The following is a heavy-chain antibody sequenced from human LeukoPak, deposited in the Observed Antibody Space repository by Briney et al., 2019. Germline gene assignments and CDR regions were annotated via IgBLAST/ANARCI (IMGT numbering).Heavy chain of an antibody. CDR1: GYSISSGYY. D-gene: IGHD6-13*01. Sequence: PSETLSLTCTVSGYSISSGYYWGWIRPPPGKGLEWIGSIYHSGSTYYNPSLKSRVTISVDTSKNQFSLKLSSVTAADTAVYYCARSLDYSSSFTYYYYMDVWGKGTTVTVSS. V-gene: IGHV4-38-2*02. CDR3: ARSLDYSSSFTYYYYMDV. CDR2: IYHSGST. J-gene: IGHJ6*03.